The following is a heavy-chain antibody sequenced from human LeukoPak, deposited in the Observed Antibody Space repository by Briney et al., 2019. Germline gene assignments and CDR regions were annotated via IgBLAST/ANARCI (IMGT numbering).Heavy chain of an antibody. Sequence: ASVKVSCKASGYTFTSYGISWVRQAPGQGLEWVGWISAYNGNTNYAQKLQGRVTMTTDTSTSTTYMELRSLRSGDTAVYYCARWGVSVFLNYFDYWGQGTLVTVSS. CDR2: ISAYNGNT. D-gene: IGHD3-16*01. CDR3: ARWGVSVFLNYFDY. J-gene: IGHJ4*02. CDR1: GYTFTSYG. V-gene: IGHV1-18*01.